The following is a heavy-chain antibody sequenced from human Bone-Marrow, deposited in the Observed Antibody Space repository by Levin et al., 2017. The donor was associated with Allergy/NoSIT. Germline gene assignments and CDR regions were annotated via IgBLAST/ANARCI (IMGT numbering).Heavy chain of an antibody. CDR1: GFTFSSYW. D-gene: IGHD5-18*01. V-gene: IGHV3-74*01. Sequence: GESLKISCAASGFTFSSYWMLWARQAPGKGLVWVSRINSDGSSTSYADSVKGRFTISRDNAKNTLYLQMNSLRAEDTAVYYCARGAYSYGPDYWGQGTLVTVSS. J-gene: IGHJ4*02. CDR2: INSDGSST. CDR3: ARGAYSYGPDY.